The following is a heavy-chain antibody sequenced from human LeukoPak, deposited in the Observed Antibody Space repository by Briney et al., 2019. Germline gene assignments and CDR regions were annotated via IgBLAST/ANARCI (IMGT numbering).Heavy chain of an antibody. CDR1: GGSISSSSYY. V-gene: IGHV4-39*07. J-gene: IGHJ3*02. CDR2: IYYSGST. Sequence: SETLSLTCTVSGGSISSSSYYWGWIRQPPGKGLEWIGSIYYSGSTYYNPSLKSRVTISVDTSKNQFSLKLSSVTAADTAVYYCARDKDRYYYDSSGYSDAFDIWGQGTMVTVSS. CDR3: ARDKDRYYYDSSGYSDAFDI. D-gene: IGHD3-22*01.